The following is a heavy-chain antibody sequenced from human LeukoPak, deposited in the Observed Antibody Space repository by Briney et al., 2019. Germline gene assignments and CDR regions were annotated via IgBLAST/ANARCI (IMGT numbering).Heavy chain of an antibody. D-gene: IGHD6-19*01. CDR2: ISYDGSNK. J-gene: IGHJ4*02. V-gene: IGHV3-30*18. CDR3: AKERTGGWPFDY. CDR1: GFTFSNYG. Sequence: GGSLRLSCAASGFTFSNYGMHWVRQAPGKGLEWVAVISYDGSNKYYADSVKGRFTISRDTSKNTLYLQMNSLRADDTAVYYCAKERTGGWPFDYWGQGTLVTVSS.